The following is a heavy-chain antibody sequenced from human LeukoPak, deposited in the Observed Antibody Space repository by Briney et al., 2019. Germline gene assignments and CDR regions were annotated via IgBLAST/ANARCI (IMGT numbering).Heavy chain of an antibody. CDR2: IYYSGST. CDR1: GGSISSYY. J-gene: IGHJ4*02. Sequence: SETLSLTCTVSGGSISSYYWSWIRQPPGKGLEWIGYIYYSGSTNYNPSLKSRVTISVDTSKNQFSLKLSSVTAADTAVYYCARAGDYYDSSGYYRGDFDYWGQGTLVTVSS. V-gene: IGHV4-59*12. CDR3: ARAGDYYDSSGYYRGDFDY. D-gene: IGHD3-22*01.